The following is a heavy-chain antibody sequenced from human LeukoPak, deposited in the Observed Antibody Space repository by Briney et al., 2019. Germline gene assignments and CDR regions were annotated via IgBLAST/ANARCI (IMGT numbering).Heavy chain of an antibody. D-gene: IGHD6-19*01. V-gene: IGHV4-4*02. Sequence: SGTLSLTCAVSGGSISSSNWWSWVRQPPGKGLEWIGEIYHSGSTNYNPSLKSRVTISVDKSKNQFSLKLSSVTAADTAVYYCARDPPSSGWYNWFDPWGQGTLVTVSS. CDR3: ARDPPSSGWYNWFDP. CDR2: IYHSGST. CDR1: GGSISSSNW. J-gene: IGHJ5*02.